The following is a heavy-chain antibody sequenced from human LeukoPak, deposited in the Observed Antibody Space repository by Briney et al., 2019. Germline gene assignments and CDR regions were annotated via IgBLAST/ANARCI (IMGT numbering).Heavy chain of an antibody. CDR2: IDKDGKDI. CDR1: GLSISNFW. J-gene: IGHJ4*02. Sequence: GGSLRLSCAASGLSISNFWMHWVRQAPGKGLEWVAIIDKDGKDIKYVDSVKGRFTLSRDNAENSVYLQMNSLRTEDTALYYCVTDGDKWNDFEYWGQGTLVTVSS. D-gene: IGHD1-1*01. CDR3: VTDGDKWNDFEY. V-gene: IGHV3-7*01.